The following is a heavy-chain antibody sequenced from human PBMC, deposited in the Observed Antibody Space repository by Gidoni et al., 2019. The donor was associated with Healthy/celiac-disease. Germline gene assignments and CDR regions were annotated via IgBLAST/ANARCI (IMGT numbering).Heavy chain of an antibody. V-gene: IGHV1-8*01. J-gene: IGHJ4*02. CDR2: MNPNSGNT. Sequence: QGQRVQSGDELKTPGASVKVSCKASGYTFTSSDNNWVLQATGQGLEWMGWMNPNSGNTGYAQKFQGRVTMSRNTSISTAYMELSSLRSEDTAVYYSARGRNIMGTAAIDYWGQGTLVTVSS. D-gene: IGHD2-2*01. CDR1: GYTFTSSD. CDR3: ARGRNIMGTAAIDY.